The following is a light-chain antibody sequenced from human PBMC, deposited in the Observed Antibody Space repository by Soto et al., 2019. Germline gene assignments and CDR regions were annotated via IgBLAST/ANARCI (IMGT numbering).Light chain of an antibody. V-gene: IGLV2-14*01. CDR1: SSDVGYYNY. Sequence: LTQPASVSGSPGQSITISCTGTSSDVGYYNYVSWYQKHPGKAPKLMIYEVSKRPSGVSNRFSGSKSGNTAPLTISGLQAEGEADYYCSSYTGSSTLYVFGTGTKVTVL. CDR3: SSYTGSSTLYV. J-gene: IGLJ1*01. CDR2: EVS.